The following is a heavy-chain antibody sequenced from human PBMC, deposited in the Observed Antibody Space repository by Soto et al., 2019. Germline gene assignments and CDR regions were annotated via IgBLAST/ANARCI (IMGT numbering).Heavy chain of an antibody. CDR1: GFTFSSYA. CDR2: ISGSGGST. CDR3: ANPYCSSTSCYHYYYAMDV. J-gene: IGHJ6*02. D-gene: IGHD2-2*01. V-gene: IGHV3-23*01. Sequence: EVQLLESGGGLEQPGGYLRLSCAASGFTFSSYAMTWGRQAPGKGLEWVSAISGSGGSTVYADSVKGRFTISRDNSKNPLYLQMNSLRAEDTAVYYCANPYCSSTSCYHYYYAMDVWGQGTTVTVSS.